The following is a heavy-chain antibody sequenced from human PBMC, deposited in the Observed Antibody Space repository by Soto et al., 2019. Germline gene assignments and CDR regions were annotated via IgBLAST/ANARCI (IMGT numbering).Heavy chain of an antibody. Sequence: GASVKVSCKASGYTFTGYYMHWVRQAPGQGLEWMGWINPNSGGTNYAQKFQGWVTMTRDTSISTAYMELSRLRSDDTAVYHCARDYSSSSFSGDYWGQGTLVTVSS. CDR1: GYTFTGYY. D-gene: IGHD6-6*01. V-gene: IGHV1-2*04. CDR3: ARDYSSSSFSGDY. J-gene: IGHJ4*02. CDR2: INPNSGGT.